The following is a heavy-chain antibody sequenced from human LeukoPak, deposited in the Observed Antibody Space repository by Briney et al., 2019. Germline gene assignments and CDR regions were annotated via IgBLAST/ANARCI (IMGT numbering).Heavy chain of an antibody. CDR3: AREGSAFDI. J-gene: IGHJ3*02. Sequence: PSETLSLTRTVSGGSISSYSWSWIRQPAGKGLEWIGRIFASGSTKYNPSLKSRVTMSVETSKKQFSLKLSSVTAADTAVYYCAREGSAFDIWGQGTMVTVSS. CDR2: IFASGST. V-gene: IGHV4-4*07. CDR1: GGSISSYS.